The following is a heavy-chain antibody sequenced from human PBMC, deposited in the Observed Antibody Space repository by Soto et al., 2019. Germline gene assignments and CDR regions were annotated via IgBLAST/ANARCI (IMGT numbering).Heavy chain of an antibody. CDR1: VGSISIYD. V-gene: IGHV4-4*07. CDR2: IYTSGST. CDR3: AREKMVVAVKDYYYGMDV. Sequence: TSETLSISWTGSVGSISIYDWSWIRQPAVKGLEWIGRIYTSGSTNYNPSLKIRVTMSLDTSKNQFSLKLSSVTAADTAVYYCAREKMVVAVKDYYYGMDVWGQGTTVTVSS. J-gene: IGHJ6*02. D-gene: IGHD2-15*01.